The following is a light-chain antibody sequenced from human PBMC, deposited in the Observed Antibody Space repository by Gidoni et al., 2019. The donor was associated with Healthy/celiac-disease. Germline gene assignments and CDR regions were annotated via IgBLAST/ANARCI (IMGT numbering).Light chain of an antibody. Sequence: DIQMTQSPSSLSASVGDRVTITCRASQSISSYLNWYQQKPGKAPKLLIYAASSLQSGVPSRFSGSGSGTDFTLPISSLQPEDFATYYCQQRYSTPPFTFGGGTKVEIK. CDR3: QQRYSTPPFT. CDR2: AAS. V-gene: IGKV1-39*01. J-gene: IGKJ4*01. CDR1: QSISSY.